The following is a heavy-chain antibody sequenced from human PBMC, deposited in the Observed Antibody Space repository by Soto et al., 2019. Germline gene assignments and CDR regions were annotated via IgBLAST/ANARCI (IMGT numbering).Heavy chain of an antibody. CDR3: ARAYTGRLPRRADYYYAMDV. Sequence: EVQLVESGGGLVQPGESLRLSCATSGFTFSNFDMHWVRQVPGKGLEWVSAIGAARDPYYLGSVKGRFTISRETVKNSVYRQMNDLRAGDSAVYYCARAYTGRLPRRADYYYAMDVWGQGTTVTVSS. CDR1: GFTFSNFD. V-gene: IGHV3-13*05. J-gene: IGHJ6*02. CDR2: IGAARDP. D-gene: IGHD2-2*02.